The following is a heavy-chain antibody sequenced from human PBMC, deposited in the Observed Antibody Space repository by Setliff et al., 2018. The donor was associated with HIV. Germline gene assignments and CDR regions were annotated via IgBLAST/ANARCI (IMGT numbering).Heavy chain of an antibody. J-gene: IGHJ4*02. D-gene: IGHD3-22*01. CDR1: GYTFTSYT. CDR2: INAGNGNT. CDR3: ARDHRPNYYDNSGSPGY. V-gene: IGHV1-3*01. Sequence: ASEKVSCKSSGYTFTSYTMHWVRQAPGQRLEWMGRINAGNGNTKYSQKFQGRVTITRDTSATTACMELSSLRSEDTAVYYCARDHRPNYYDNSGSPGYWGQGTLVTVSS.